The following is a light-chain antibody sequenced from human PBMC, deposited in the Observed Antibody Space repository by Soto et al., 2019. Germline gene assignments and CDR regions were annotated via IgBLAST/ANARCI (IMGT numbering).Light chain of an antibody. Sequence: DIQMTQSPSSLSASVVDRVTITCLASQSIVTYLNWYLQKPGKAPKLLIYAASNLETGVPSRFSGSGSGTDFTFTISSLQPEDIATYYCQQYDNLPLSFGPGTKVDI. CDR2: AAS. J-gene: IGKJ3*01. CDR1: QSIVTY. V-gene: IGKV1-33*01. CDR3: QQYDNLPLS.